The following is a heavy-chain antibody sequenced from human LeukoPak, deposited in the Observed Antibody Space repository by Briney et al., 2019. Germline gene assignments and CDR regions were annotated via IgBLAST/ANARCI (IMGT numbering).Heavy chain of an antibody. J-gene: IGHJ4*02. D-gene: IGHD3-10*01. CDR3: ARGSGVHV. Sequence: PGRSLRLACEASGFTFRTHNMNWVRQPPGKGMEWVSSITKSSTYVYYADSVKGRFTISRDNAKNFLFLQMNNLGVDDTGVYYCARGSGVHVWGQGTLVLVSS. V-gene: IGHV3-21*04. CDR1: GFTFRTHN. CDR2: ITKSSTYV.